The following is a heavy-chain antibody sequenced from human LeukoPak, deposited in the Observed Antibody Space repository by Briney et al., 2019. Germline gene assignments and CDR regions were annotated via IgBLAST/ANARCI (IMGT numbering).Heavy chain of an antibody. CDR1: GGSISSYY. J-gene: IGHJ6*03. CDR3: ARLNHGSGSYYVGNPYYYYYMDV. Sequence: SEPLSLTCTVSGGSISSYYWSWIRQPPGKGLEWIGYIYYSGSTNYNPSLKSRVTISVDTSKNQFSLKLSSVTAADTAVYYCARLNHGSGSYYVGNPYYYYYMDVWGKGTTVTISS. V-gene: IGHV4-59*08. D-gene: IGHD3-10*01. CDR2: IYYSGST.